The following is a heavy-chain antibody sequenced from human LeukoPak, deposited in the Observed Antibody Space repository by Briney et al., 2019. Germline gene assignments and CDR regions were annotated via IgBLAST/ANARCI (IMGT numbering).Heavy chain of an antibody. J-gene: IGHJ4*02. D-gene: IGHD2-2*01. CDR3: AKLEGEDIVVVPAALDY. Sequence: GGSLRLSCAASGFTFSSYGMHWVRQAPGKGLEWVAFIRYDGGNKYYADSVKGRFTISRDNSKNTLYLQMNSLRAEDTAVYYCAKLEGEDIVVVPAALDYWGQGTLVTVSS. V-gene: IGHV3-30*02. CDR2: IRYDGGNK. CDR1: GFTFSSYG.